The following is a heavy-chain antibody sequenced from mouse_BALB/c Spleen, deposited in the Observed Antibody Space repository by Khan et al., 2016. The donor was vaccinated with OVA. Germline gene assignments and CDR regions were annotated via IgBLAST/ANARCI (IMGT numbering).Heavy chain of an antibody. D-gene: IGHD1-1*01. CDR2: ISYSGVT. J-gene: IGHJ2*01. Sequence: EVQLQESGPGLVKPSQSLSLTCTVTGYSITSGYAWNWIRQFPGNKLDWMGYISYSGVTSYTPSLKSRISITRDTSKNQFFLQLNSVTTEDTATYYGARGDYYGYCFDYWGQGTTLTVSS. CDR1: GYSITSGYA. V-gene: IGHV3-2*02. CDR3: ARGDYYGYCFDY.